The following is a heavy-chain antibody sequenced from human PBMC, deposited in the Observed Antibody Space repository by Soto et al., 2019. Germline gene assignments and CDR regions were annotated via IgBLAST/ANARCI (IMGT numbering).Heavy chain of an antibody. CDR1: GFIFNSYS. Sequence: PGGSLILSCVASGFIFNSYSMNWGRQAPGKGLEWISYINSGSTSVFYADSVKGRFTISRDNAKNSLYLQMNSLRAEDTAVYYCGSSASPDAYWGQGTLVTVSS. CDR3: GSSASPDAY. CDR2: INSGSTSV. J-gene: IGHJ4*02. D-gene: IGHD3-22*01. V-gene: IGHV3-48*01.